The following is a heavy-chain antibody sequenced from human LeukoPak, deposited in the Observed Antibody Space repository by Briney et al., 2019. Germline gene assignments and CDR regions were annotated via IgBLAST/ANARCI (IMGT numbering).Heavy chain of an antibody. V-gene: IGHV3-13*01. D-gene: IGHD4-17*01. J-gene: IGHJ4*02. Sequence: GGSLRLSCAASGFTLSSYDMHWVRHATGKGLEWVSAIGTAGDTYYPGSVKGRFTISRENAKNSLYLQMNSLRAGDTAVYYCARARPYGDPLDYWGQGTLVTVSS. CDR1: GFTLSSYD. CDR2: IGTAGDT. CDR3: ARARPYGDPLDY.